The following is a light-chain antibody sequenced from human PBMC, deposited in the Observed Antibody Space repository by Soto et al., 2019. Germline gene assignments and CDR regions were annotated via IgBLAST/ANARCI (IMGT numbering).Light chain of an antibody. Sequence: ENVLTQSPGTLSLSPGERATLSCRASQSVSSSYLAWYQQKPGQAPRLLIYGASSRATGIPDRFSGSGSETDFTLTISRLEPEDFAVYYCQQYGSSPRTFGQGTKLEIK. CDR2: GAS. J-gene: IGKJ2*01. CDR1: QSVSSSY. CDR3: QQYGSSPRT. V-gene: IGKV3-20*01.